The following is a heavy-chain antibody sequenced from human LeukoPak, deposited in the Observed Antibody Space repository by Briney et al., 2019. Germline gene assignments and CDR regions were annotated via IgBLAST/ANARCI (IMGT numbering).Heavy chain of an antibody. D-gene: IGHD5-18*01. CDR3: AKGDTAMVYDAFDI. J-gene: IGHJ3*02. Sequence: PGRSLRLSCAASGFTFSSYAMHWVRQAPGKGLEWVAVMSYDGSHKYYADSVKGRFTISRDNSKTTLYLQMNSLRAEDAALYYCAKGDTAMVYDAFDIWGQGTMVTVSS. CDR1: GFTFSSYA. CDR2: MSYDGSHK. V-gene: IGHV3-30-3*01.